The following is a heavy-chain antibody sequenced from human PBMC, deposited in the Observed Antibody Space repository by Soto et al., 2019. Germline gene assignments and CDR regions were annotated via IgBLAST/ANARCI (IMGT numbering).Heavy chain of an antibody. V-gene: IGHV4-59*01. CDR2: IYYSGGT. Sequence: SETLSLTCTVSGGYIISYYLSWIRQPPGKGLEWIGYIYYSGGTNYNPSLKSRVTISVDGSENQFSLKLTSVTPADTAVYYCARDQVGHDYWGQGILVTVSS. CDR1: GGYIISYY. D-gene: IGHD1-26*01. CDR3: ARDQVGHDY. J-gene: IGHJ4*02.